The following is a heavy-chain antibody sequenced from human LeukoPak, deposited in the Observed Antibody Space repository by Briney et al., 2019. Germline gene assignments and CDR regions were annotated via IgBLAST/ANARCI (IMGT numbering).Heavy chain of an antibody. J-gene: IGHJ5*02. CDR2: ISSSGSTI. D-gene: IGHD3-10*01. V-gene: IGHV3-48*03. Sequence: GGSLRLSCAASGFTFSSYEMNWVRQAPGKGQTWVSYISSSGSTIYYAGSVKGRFTISRDNAKNSLYLQMNSLRAEDTAVYYCARGSWVRGVIIRGWFDPWGQGTLVTVSS. CDR3: ARGSWVRGVIIRGWFDP. CDR1: GFTFSSYE.